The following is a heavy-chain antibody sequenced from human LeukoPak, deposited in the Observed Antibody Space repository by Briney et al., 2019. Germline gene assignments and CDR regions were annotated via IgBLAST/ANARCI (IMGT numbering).Heavy chain of an antibody. CDR1: GGSINNYY. D-gene: IGHD3-9*01. CDR2: IYYSGST. V-gene: IGHV4-59*01. J-gene: IGHJ3*02. CDR3: ARCGYDILTGYYAFDI. Sequence: SETLSLTCTVSGGSINNYYWTWIRQPPGKGLEWIGYIYYSGSTNYNPSLKSRITTSVDTSKNHFSLKLSSVTAADTAVYYCARCGYDILTGYYAFDIWGQGTVVTVSS.